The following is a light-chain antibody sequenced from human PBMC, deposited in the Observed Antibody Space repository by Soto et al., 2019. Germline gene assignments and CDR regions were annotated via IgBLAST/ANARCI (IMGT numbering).Light chain of an antibody. V-gene: IGKV4-1*01. CDR2: WAS. Sequence: DIVMTQSPDSLAVSLGERATINCKSSQSVLYSSDNNNYLAWYQQKPGQPPKLLIYWASTRQSGVPDRFSGSGSGTDFTLTISSLQAEDVAVYYCQQHYNIPWTFGQGTKVEI. CDR1: QSVLYSSDNNNY. J-gene: IGKJ1*01. CDR3: QQHYNIPWT.